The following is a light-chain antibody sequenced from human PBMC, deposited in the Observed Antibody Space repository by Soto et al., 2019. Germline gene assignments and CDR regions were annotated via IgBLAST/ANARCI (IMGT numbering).Light chain of an antibody. CDR2: AAS. CDR3: QYYGNSRIT. CDR1: QTVNSDY. J-gene: IGKJ5*01. V-gene: IGKV3-20*01. Sequence: EIVLTQSPCTLSFAPWERSTLSCMASQTVNSDYLTWYQQKPGQAPRLLIYAASSGATGIPDRFSGSGSETDFTLTINRLEPEDFAVYYCQYYGNSRITFGQGTRLEIK.